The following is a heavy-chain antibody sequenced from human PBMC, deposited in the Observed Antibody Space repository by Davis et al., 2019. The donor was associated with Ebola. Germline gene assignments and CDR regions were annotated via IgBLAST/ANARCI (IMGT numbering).Heavy chain of an antibody. D-gene: IGHD5-18*01. CDR2: ISSSGSTI. Sequence: GESLKISCAASGFTFSSYEMNWVRQAPGKGLEWVSYISSSGSTIYYADSVKGRFTISRDNAKNSLYLQMNSLRAEDTAVYYCARGEGIQLWFGWCDPWGQGTLVTVSS. CDR3: ARGEGIQLWFGWCDP. V-gene: IGHV3-48*03. J-gene: IGHJ5*02. CDR1: GFTFSSYE.